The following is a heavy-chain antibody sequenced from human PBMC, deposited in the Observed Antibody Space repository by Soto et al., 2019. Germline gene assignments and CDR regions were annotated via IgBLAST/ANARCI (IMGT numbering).Heavy chain of an antibody. V-gene: IGHV6-1*01. CDR3: ARVGCSGGTCLDGLDV. D-gene: IGHD2-15*01. CDR2: TYYRSKWYN. J-gene: IGHJ6*02. Sequence: SQTLSLTCAISGDSVSSTGAAWNWIRQSPSRGLEWLGRTYYRSKWYNDYAASVQSRITINPDTSRNQFSLQLNSVTPEDTAVYYCARVGCSGGTCLDGLDVWGQGXTVTVSS. CDR1: GDSVSSTGAA.